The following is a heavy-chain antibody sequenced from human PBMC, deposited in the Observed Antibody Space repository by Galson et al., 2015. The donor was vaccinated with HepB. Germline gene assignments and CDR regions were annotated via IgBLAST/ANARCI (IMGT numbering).Heavy chain of an antibody. CDR3: ARAFFGYSYGYTVDY. V-gene: IGHV1-46*03. CDR2: INPSGGST. CDR1: GYTFTSYY. D-gene: IGHD5-18*01. J-gene: IGHJ4*02. Sequence: SVKVSCKASGYTFTSYYMHWVRQAPGQGLEWMGIINPSGGSTSYAQKFQGRVTMTRDTSTSTVYMELSSLRSEDTAVYYCARAFFGYSYGYTVDYWGQGTLVTVSS.